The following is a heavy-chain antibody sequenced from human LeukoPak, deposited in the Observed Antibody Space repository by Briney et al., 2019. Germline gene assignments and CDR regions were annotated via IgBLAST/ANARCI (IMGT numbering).Heavy chain of an antibody. CDR1: GYSISSGYY. J-gene: IGHJ6*04. D-gene: IGHD2-2*01. V-gene: IGHV4-38-2*01. CDR3: ASVSGGVVVPAANLGFYYYYGMDV. CDR2: IYHSGST. Sequence: SETLSLTCAVSGYSISSGYYWGWIRQPPGKGLEWIGSIYHSGSTYYSPSLKSRVTISVDTSKNQFSLKLSSVTAADTAVYYCASVSGGVVVPAANLGFYYYYGMDVWGKGTTVTVSS.